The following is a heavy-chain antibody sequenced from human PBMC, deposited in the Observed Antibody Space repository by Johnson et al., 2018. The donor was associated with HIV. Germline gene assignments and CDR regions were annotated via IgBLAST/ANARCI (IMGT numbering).Heavy chain of an antibody. CDR2: IRYDGSNK. V-gene: IGHV3-30*02. CDR3: AKARSSGQGAFDI. J-gene: IGHJ3*02. CDR1: GFTFSSYG. D-gene: IGHD6-19*01. Sequence: QVQLVESGGGVVQTGGSLRLSCAASGFTFSSYGMHWVRQAPGQGLEWVAFIRYDGSNKYYADSVTGRFTISRDNSENTLYLQMNSLRAEDTAVYYCAKARSSGQGAFDIWGQGTLVTVSS.